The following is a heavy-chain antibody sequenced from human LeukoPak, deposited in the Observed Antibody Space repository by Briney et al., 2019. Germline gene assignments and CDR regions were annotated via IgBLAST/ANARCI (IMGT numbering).Heavy chain of an antibody. CDR3: ARAITRDAFDI. CDR2: IGTAGDT. J-gene: IGHJ3*02. V-gene: IGHV3-13*01. CDR1: GFTFSSYD. Sequence: GGSLRPSCAASGFTFSSYDMHWVRQATGKGLEWVSAIGTAGDTYYPGSVKGRFTISRENAKNSLYLQMNSLRAGDTAVYYCARAITRDAFDIWGQGTMVTVSS.